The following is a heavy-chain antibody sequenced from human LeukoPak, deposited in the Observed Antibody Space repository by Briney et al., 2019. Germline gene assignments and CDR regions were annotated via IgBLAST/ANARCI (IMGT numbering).Heavy chain of an antibody. CDR1: GYTFTDYY. Sequence: ASVKVSCKASGYTFTDYYIHWLRQAPGQGLEWMGRINPNSGGTNYAQNFQGKVTVTRDTSISTVYMELSRLRSDDTAVYYCTRYYYHTSGFDYWGQGTLVTVSS. J-gene: IGHJ4*02. CDR2: INPNSGGT. V-gene: IGHV1-2*06. CDR3: TRYYYHTSGFDY. D-gene: IGHD3-22*01.